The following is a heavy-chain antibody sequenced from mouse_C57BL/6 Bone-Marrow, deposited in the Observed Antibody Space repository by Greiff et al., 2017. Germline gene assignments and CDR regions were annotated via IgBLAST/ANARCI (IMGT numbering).Heavy chain of an antibody. V-gene: IGHV1-81*01. CDR3: ADLTGSFDY. Sequence: VKLMESGAELARPGASVKLSCKASGYTFTSYGISWVKQRTGQGLEWIGEIYPRSGNTYYNEKFKGKATLTADKSSSTAYMELRSLTSEDSAVYYCADLTGSFDYWGQGTTLTVSS. D-gene: IGHD4-1*01. CDR2: IYPRSGNT. CDR1: GYTFTSYG. J-gene: IGHJ2*01.